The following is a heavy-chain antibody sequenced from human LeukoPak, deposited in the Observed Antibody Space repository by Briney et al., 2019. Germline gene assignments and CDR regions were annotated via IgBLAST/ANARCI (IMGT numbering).Heavy chain of an antibody. D-gene: IGHD5-18*01. Sequence: QPGGTLRLSCAASGFTFNNYGMSWVRQAPGKGLEWVSAISGSGGSTYYGDSVKGRFTISRDNSKNTLYLQMNSLRAEDTAVYYCAAVDVGTAFPWGQGTLVTVSS. CDR3: AAVDVGTAFP. J-gene: IGHJ5*02. CDR2: ISGSGGST. CDR1: GFTFNNYG. V-gene: IGHV3-23*01.